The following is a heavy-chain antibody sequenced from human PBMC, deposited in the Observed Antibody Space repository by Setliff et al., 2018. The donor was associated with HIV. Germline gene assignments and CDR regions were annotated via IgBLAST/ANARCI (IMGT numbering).Heavy chain of an antibody. V-gene: IGHV4-61*09. D-gene: IGHD3-16*01. CDR1: GDFMFRPNYY. CDR3: ARDRFGVPGDS. Sequence: SETLSLTCTVSGDFMFRPNYYLSWIRQPAGRGLEWLGHIYASGSANLHPFFRSRVTISDDTSKNQFSLTLASVTVADTAVYYCARDRFGVPGDSWGQGMLVTV. CDR2: IYASGSA. J-gene: IGHJ4*02.